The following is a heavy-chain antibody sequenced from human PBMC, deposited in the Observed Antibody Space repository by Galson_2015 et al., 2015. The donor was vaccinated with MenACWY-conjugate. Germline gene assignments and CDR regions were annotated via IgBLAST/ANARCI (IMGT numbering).Heavy chain of an antibody. J-gene: IGHJ4*02. CDR1: GFTFSSYS. CDR3: AREGYGYYFDY. D-gene: IGHD3-16*01. Sequence: SLRLSCAASGFTFSSYSMNWVRQAPGKGLEWVSYISSSSSYIYYADSVKGRFTISRDNAKNSLYLQMNSLRAEETAVYYCAREGYGYYFDYWGQGTLVTVSS. V-gene: IGHV3-21*01. CDR2: ISSSSSYI.